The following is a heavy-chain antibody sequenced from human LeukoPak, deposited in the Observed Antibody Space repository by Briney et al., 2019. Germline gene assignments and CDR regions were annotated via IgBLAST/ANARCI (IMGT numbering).Heavy chain of an antibody. Sequence: GVLRLSCAASGFTFSDYYMSWIRQAPGKGLEWVSYISSSGSTIYYADSVKGRFTISRDNSKNTLYLQMNSLRAEDTAVYYCVRGYYAGRGHHFEYWGQGTLVTVSS. D-gene: IGHD3-22*01. CDR2: ISSSGSTI. V-gene: IGHV3-11*04. CDR3: VRGYYAGRGHHFEY. CDR1: GFTFSDYY. J-gene: IGHJ4*02.